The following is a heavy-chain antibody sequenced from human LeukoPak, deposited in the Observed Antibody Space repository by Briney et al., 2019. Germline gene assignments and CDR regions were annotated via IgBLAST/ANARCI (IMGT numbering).Heavy chain of an antibody. J-gene: IGHJ5*02. Sequence: SETLSLTCAVYGGSFSGYYWSWIRQPPGKGRECIGEINHSGITNYNPSLKSRGTISVHTSKNQFSLKLSSVTAADTAVYYCARADFTIFGVVISCWFDPWGQGTLVTVSS. CDR3: ARADFTIFGVVISCWFDP. D-gene: IGHD3-3*01. V-gene: IGHV4-34*01. CDR1: GGSFSGYY. CDR2: INHSGIT.